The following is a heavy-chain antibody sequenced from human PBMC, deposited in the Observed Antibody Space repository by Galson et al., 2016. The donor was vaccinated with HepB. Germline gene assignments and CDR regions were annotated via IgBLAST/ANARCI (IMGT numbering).Heavy chain of an antibody. CDR1: GYSFTDYT. V-gene: IGHV1-3*04. CDR2: INTGNGDT. J-gene: IGHJ4*02. CDR3: ASHTRGQYDSGRYEFNY. Sequence: KVSCKASGYSFTDYTIHWVRQAPGQRLEWMGWINTGNGDTKYSEKFQGRVTITRDTSASTAYMELSGLRSQDTAVYYCASHTRGQYDSGRYEFNYWGQGTLVTVSS. D-gene: IGHD3-10*01.